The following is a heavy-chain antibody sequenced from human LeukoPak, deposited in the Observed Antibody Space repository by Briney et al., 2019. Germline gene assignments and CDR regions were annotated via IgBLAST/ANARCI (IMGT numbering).Heavy chain of an antibody. D-gene: IGHD3-22*01. CDR1: GFTFSDYY. CDR3: ARDRLPYYDNSGETSPDY. J-gene: IGHJ4*02. V-gene: IGHV3-11*01. CDR2: ISNSGSTI. Sequence: NPGGSLRLSCAASGFTFSDYYMSWIRQAPGKGLEWISYISNSGSTIYYADSVKGRLTVSRDNAKNSLYLQLNSLRAEDTAVYYCARDRLPYYDNSGETSPDYWGQGTLVTVSS.